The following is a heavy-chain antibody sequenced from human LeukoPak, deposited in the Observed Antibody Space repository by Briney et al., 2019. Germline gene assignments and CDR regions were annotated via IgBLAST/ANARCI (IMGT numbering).Heavy chain of an antibody. Sequence: SETLSLTCTVSGGSISSYYWSWIRQPPGKGLEWIGYIYYSGSTNYNPSLKSRVTISVDTSKNQFSLKLSSVTAADTAVYYCARVRMVREVMGFDYWGQGTLVTVSS. CDR3: ARVRMVREVMGFDY. V-gene: IGHV4-59*01. D-gene: IGHD3-10*01. J-gene: IGHJ4*02. CDR1: GGSISSYY. CDR2: IYYSGST.